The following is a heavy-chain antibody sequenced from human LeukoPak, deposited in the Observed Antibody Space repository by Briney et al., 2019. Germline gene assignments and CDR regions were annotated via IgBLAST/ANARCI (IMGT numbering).Heavy chain of an antibody. D-gene: IGHD6-13*01. CDR2: IYYSGST. Sequence: SETLSLTCTVSGGSIGSSSYYWGWIRQPPGKGLEWIGSIYYSGSTYYNPSLKSRVTISVDTSKNQFSLKLSSVTAADTAVYYCARDPRDSTRRQLVSDYWGQGTLVTVSS. V-gene: IGHV4-39*02. J-gene: IGHJ4*02. CDR3: ARDPRDSTRRQLVSDY. CDR1: GGSIGSSSYY.